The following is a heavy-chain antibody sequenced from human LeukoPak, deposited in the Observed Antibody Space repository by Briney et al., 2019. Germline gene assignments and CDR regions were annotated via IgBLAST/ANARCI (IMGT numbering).Heavy chain of an antibody. D-gene: IGHD2-2*01. V-gene: IGHV1-2*02. CDR1: GYTFTGYY. CDR3: ARDLPGYCSSTSCSDY. Sequence: ASVKVSCKASGYTFTGYYMHWVRQAPGQGLERMGWINPNSGGTNYAQKFQGRVTMTRDTSISTAYMELSRLRSDDTAVYYCARDLPGYCSSTSCSDYWGQGTLVTVSS. J-gene: IGHJ4*02. CDR2: INPNSGGT.